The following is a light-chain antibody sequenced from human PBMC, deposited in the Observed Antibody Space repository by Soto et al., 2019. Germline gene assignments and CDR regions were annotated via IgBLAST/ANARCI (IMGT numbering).Light chain of an antibody. Sequence: QSVLTQPPSVSGAPGQRVTISCTGSSSNIGAGYDVHWYQQLPGTAPKLLIYGNSNRPSGVPDRFSGSKSGTSASLAVTGLQAEDEGDYYCQSYGSSLSGSGVVFGGGTKLTVL. CDR3: QSYGSSLSGSGVV. V-gene: IGLV1-40*01. CDR1: SSNIGAGYD. J-gene: IGLJ2*01. CDR2: GNS.